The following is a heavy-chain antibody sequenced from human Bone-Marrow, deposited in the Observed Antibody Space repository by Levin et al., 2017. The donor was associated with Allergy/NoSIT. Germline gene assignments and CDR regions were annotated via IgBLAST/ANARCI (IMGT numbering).Heavy chain of an antibody. D-gene: IGHD6-19*01. CDR3: SRTSIIAVAGPGFDS. CDR1: GHTFISSY. CDR2: IIPSGGST. J-gene: IGHJ4*02. Sequence: ASVKVSCKTSGHTFISSYMHWVRQAPGQGLEWMGIIIPSGGSTTYAQRFQGRVTMTRDTSTNTVYMELSSLRSEDTAIYYCSRTSIIAVAGPGFDSWGQGTLVTVSS. V-gene: IGHV1-46*01.